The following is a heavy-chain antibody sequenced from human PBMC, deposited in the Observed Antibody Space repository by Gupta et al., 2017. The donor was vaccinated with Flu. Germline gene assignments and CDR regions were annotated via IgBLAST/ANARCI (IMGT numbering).Heavy chain of an antibody. V-gene: IGHV3-48*03. CDR1: GFTFSSYE. CDR3: AAVLMVYVDDY. D-gene: IGHD2-8*01. Sequence: EVQLVESGGGLVQPGGSLRVSCAASGFTFSSYEMNWVRQAPGKGLEWVSYISSSGSTIYYADSVKGRFTISRDNAKNSLYLQMNSLRAEDTAVYYCAAVLMVYVDDYWGQGTLVTVSS. J-gene: IGHJ4*02. CDR2: ISSSGSTI.